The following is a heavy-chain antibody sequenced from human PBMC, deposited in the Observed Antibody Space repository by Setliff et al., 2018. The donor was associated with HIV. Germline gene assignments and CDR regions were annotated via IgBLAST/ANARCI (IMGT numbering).Heavy chain of an antibody. Sequence: SETLSLTCAVYNGSFSGYYWSWNRQSPGKGLEWIGEINHSGVTNYKPSLKSRVTISLDTSKNQVSLKLTSVTAADTALYYCARGHFDWLYYYYFALDIWGQGSTVTVSS. CDR2: INHSGVT. CDR1: NGSFSGYY. D-gene: IGHD3-9*01. V-gene: IGHV4-34*01. CDR3: ARGHFDWLYYYYFALDI. J-gene: IGHJ6*02.